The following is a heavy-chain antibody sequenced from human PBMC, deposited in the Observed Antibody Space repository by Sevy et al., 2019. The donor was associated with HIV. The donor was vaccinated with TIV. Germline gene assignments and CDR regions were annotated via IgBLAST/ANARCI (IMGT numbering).Heavy chain of an antibody. J-gene: IGHJ3*02. CDR2: IKQDGSQK. D-gene: IGHD3-16*01. CDR1: EFTFSNYW. V-gene: IGHV3-7*01. CDR3: ARLSSYVWRSSHPFDI. Sequence: RGSLRLSCVASEFTFSNYWMTWVRQAPGKGLERVANIKQDGSQKYFVDSVEGRFTISRYNAKNSLFLHMNSLRAEDTAVYYCARLSSYVWRSSHPFDIWGQGTMVCVSS.